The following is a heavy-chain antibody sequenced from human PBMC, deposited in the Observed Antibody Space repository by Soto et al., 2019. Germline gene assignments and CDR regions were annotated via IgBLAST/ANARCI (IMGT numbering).Heavy chain of an antibody. CDR1: GGSISSSSYY. Sequence: SETLSLTCTVSGGSISSSSYYWGWIRQPPGKGLEWIGCIFYTGSTYYNPSLKSRITISVHTSKSQFSLKLTSVTAADTAVYYCASVTRYCTGGGCNPNWFDPWGQGTLVTVSS. J-gene: IGHJ5*02. D-gene: IGHD2-8*02. V-gene: IGHV4-39*07. CDR3: ASVTRYCTGGGCNPNWFDP. CDR2: IFYTGST.